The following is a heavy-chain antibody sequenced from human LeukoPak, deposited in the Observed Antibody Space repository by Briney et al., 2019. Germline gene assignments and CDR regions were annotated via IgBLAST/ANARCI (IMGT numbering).Heavy chain of an antibody. CDR2: FSAYNGNT. CDR1: GYSFSSYA. CDR3: ARGGRYGGNTGLDY. Sequence: ASVKVSCKASGYSFSSYAINWVRQAPGQGLEWMGWFSAYNGNTHYAQKLQGRVTMATDTSTSTVYMELRSLRSDDTAVYYCARGGRYGGNTGLDYWGQGTLVTVSS. J-gene: IGHJ4*02. D-gene: IGHD4-23*01. V-gene: IGHV1-18*01.